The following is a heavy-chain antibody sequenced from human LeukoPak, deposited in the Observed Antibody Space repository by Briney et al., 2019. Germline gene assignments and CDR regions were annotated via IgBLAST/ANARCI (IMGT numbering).Heavy chain of an antibody. Sequence: GGSLRLSCAASGFTFSDYFMSWIRQAPGKGLEWVSYISSSGSTIYYADSVKGRFTISRDNSKNTLYLQMNSLRAEDTAVYYCARSLDFWSGYYFSNNAGDAFDIWGQGTMVTVSS. CDR3: ARSLDFWSGYYFSNNAGDAFDI. CDR1: GFTFSDYF. CDR2: ISSSGSTI. V-gene: IGHV3-11*04. J-gene: IGHJ3*02. D-gene: IGHD3-3*01.